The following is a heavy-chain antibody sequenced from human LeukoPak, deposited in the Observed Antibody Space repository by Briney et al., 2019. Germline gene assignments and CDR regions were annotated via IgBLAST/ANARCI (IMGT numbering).Heavy chain of an antibody. D-gene: IGHD6-19*01. CDR1: GFTFSTYA. CDR2: ISGRDGST. J-gene: IGHJ3*01. V-gene: IGHV3-23*01. Sequence: GGSLRLSCAASGFTFSTYAMSWVRQAPGKGLEWVSSISGRDGSTYYADSVKGRFTISRDNSKNTLYLQMNSLRAEDTAVYYCTKDQWLVPGGAFDFWGQGTMVTVSS. CDR3: TKDQWLVPGGAFDF.